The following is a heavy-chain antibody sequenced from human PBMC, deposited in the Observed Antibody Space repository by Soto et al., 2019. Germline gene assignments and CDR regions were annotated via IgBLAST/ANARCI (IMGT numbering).Heavy chain of an antibody. Sequence: PSQTLSLTCAIPGDTVSTNTAAWNWIRQSPSRGLEWLGRIYYKSRWYNDYSESLKSRIAIIPDTSRNQFSLQLNSVIPEDTAVYYCARDWGYDPDPTYYYGMDVWGQGTKVTVSS. CDR1: GDTVSTNTAA. CDR3: ARDWGYDPDPTYYYGMDV. J-gene: IGHJ6*02. CDR2: IYYKSRWYN. V-gene: IGHV6-1*01. D-gene: IGHD5-12*01.